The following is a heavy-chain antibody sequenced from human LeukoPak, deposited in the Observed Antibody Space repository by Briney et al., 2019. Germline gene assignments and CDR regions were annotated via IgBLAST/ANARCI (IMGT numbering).Heavy chain of an antibody. CDR3: AREVPYDSSRYYQPFDY. J-gene: IGHJ4*02. CDR2: ISTYNGNT. D-gene: IGHD3-22*01. CDR1: GYTFTSHG. Sequence: ASVKVSCKASGYTFTSHGISWVRHAPGQGLEWMGWISTYNGNTNYAQKLQGRVTMTTDTSTSTAYMELRSLSSDDTAVYYCAREVPYDSSRYYQPFDYWGQGTMVTVSS. V-gene: IGHV1-18*01.